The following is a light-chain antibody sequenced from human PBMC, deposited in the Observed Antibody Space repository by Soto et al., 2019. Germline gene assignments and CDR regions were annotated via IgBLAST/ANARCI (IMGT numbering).Light chain of an antibody. V-gene: IGKV3-20*01. CDR1: QSVSSSY. Sequence: EIVLTQSPGTLSLSPGERATLSCRASQSVSSSYLAWYQQKPGQAPSLLIYDASSRATGIPDRFSGSGSGTDFTLTISRLEPEDFAVYYCQQYGSSLLTFVQGTKVEIK. CDR3: QQYGSSLLT. CDR2: DAS. J-gene: IGKJ1*01.